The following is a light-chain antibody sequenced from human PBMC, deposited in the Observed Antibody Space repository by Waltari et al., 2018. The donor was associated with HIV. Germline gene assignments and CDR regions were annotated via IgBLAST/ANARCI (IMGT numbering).Light chain of an antibody. CDR3: QSYDSSNHVV. CDR1: SGSIASNF. CDR2: EDK. V-gene: IGLV6-57*03. J-gene: IGLJ2*01. Sequence: NFMLTQAHSVSESPGKTVTISCTRSSGSIASNFVQWYQQRPGSAPTIVIYEDKERPSGVPDRFSSSIDSSSNSASLTISGLKTEDEADYYCQSYDSSNHVVFGGGTKLTVL.